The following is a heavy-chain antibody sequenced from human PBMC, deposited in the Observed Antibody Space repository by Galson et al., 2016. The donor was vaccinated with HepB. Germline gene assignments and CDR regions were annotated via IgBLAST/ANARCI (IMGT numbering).Heavy chain of an antibody. V-gene: IGHV3-66*01. Sequence: SLRLSCAASGFTVSSNCMSWVRQAPGKGLEWVSLICDGGSAYYTDSVKARFTISRDNSKNTLYLQMNNLRPEETAVYFCARDPPVVPDFALDVWGQGTTVPVSS. CDR2: ICDGGSA. D-gene: IGHD2-15*01. CDR3: ARDPPVVPDFALDV. J-gene: IGHJ6*02. CDR1: GFTVSSNC.